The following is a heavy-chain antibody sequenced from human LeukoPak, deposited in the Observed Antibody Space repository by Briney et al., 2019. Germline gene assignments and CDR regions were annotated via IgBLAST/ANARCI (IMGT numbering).Heavy chain of an antibody. CDR1: GFTFSSYS. Sequence: GGSLRLSCAASGFTFSSYSMNWVRQAPGEGLEWVSSISSSSSYIYYADSVKGRFTISRDNAKNSLYLQMNSLRAEDTAVYYCARDTSRGYSYGYVDWGQGTLVTVSS. V-gene: IGHV3-21*01. CDR2: ISSSSSYI. CDR3: ARDTSRGYSYGYVD. D-gene: IGHD5-18*01. J-gene: IGHJ4*02.